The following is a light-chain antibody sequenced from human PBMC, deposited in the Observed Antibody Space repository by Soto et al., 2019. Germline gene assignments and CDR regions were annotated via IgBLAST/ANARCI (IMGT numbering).Light chain of an antibody. Sequence: QSALTQPASVSGSPGQSITISCTGTSSDVGAYNYVSWYQHHPGKVPKLLIYEVTNRPSRVSDRFSGSKSGNTASLTISGLQAEDEADYYCSSKRDSSTLFVFGTGTKVTVL. CDR1: SSDVGAYNY. CDR2: EVT. CDR3: SSKRDSSTLFV. V-gene: IGLV2-14*01. J-gene: IGLJ1*01.